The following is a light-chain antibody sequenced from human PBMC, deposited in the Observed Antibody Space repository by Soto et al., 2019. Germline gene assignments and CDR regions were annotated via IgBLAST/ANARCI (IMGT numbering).Light chain of an antibody. CDR3: QQSYSSPGT. Sequence: DIQMTQSPSSLSASVGERVTITCRASQSIVKYLNWYQHKPGKAPYLLIYAASHLRSGVPTRFSGSGTGTSFTLTISSLQYEDLATYYCQQSYSSPGTFGRGTKVELK. V-gene: IGKV1-39*01. CDR2: AAS. J-gene: IGKJ1*01. CDR1: QSIVKY.